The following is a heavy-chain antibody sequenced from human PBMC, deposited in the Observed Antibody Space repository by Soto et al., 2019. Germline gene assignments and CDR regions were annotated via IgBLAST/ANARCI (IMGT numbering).Heavy chain of an antibody. CDR2: INSAGSSK. J-gene: IGHJ6*04. D-gene: IGHD1-1*01. V-gene: IGHV3-74*01. Sequence: GGSLRLSCAASGFTFSNYWMYWVRQAPEKGLVWVSVINSAGSSKSYADSLKGRFTISRDNARNTLYLEMNSLRAEDTAVYYCVRSSSTWNDVDVWGKGTTVTVSA. CDR3: VRSSSTWNDVDV. CDR1: GFTFSNYW.